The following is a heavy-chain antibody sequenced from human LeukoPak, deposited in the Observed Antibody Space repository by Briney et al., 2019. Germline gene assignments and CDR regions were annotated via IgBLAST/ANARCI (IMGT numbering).Heavy chain of an antibody. CDR2: IRDRGGNT. CDR3: AKDQKGDYDFWGGLSFDI. V-gene: IGHV3-23*01. Sequence: PGGSLRLSCAASGFTFSSYAMSWVRQAPGKGLEWVSSIRDRGGNTYSAASAKGRFTISRDNSKNTLYLQMNRLRAEDTAVYYCAKDQKGDYDFWGGLSFDIWGQGTMVTVSS. D-gene: IGHD3-3*01. CDR1: GFTFSSYA. J-gene: IGHJ3*02.